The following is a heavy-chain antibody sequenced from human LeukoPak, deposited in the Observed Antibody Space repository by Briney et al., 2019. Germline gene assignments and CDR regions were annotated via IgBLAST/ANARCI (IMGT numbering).Heavy chain of an antibody. J-gene: IGHJ2*01. CDR3: ARRYFDL. Sequence: TGGSLRLSCAASGFTFSDHWMSWVRQVPGKGLEWVANIKQDGSKKNYVDSVKGRFTISRDNAENSMYLEMNSLRAEDTAVYYCARRYFDLWGRGTLVTVSS. CDR1: GFTFSDHW. V-gene: IGHV3-7*01. CDR2: IKQDGSKK.